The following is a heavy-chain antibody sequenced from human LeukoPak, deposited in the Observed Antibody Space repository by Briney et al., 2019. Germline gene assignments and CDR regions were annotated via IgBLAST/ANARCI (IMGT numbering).Heavy chain of an antibody. CDR3: AKGSKGTYDY. CDR2: IIGSGGSR. CDR1: GFTFSSDV. Sequence: GGSLRLSCVASGFTFSSDVMAWVRQAPGKGLEWVSSIIGSGGSRYYADSVKGRVTISRDNSKNTLYLQIYSLRAEDTAIYYCAKGSKGTYDYSGQGTLVTVSS. J-gene: IGHJ4*02. V-gene: IGHV3-23*01.